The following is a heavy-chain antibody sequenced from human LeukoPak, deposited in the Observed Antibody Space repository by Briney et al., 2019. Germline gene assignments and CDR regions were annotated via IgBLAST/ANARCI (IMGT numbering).Heavy chain of an antibody. D-gene: IGHD6-19*01. CDR3: ARVSSGWYFFDY. Sequence: GASVKVSCKASCYTFTSYGISLVRQAPGQGLEGMGWISAYNGNTNYAQKLQGRVTMTTDTSTSTAYMELRSLRSDDTAVYYCARVSSGWYFFDYWGQGTLVTVSS. CDR1: CYTFTSYG. J-gene: IGHJ4*02. CDR2: ISAYNGNT. V-gene: IGHV1-18*01.